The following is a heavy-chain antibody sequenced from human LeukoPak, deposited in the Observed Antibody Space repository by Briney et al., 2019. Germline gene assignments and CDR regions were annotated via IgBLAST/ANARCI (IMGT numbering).Heavy chain of an antibody. J-gene: IGHJ3*01. D-gene: IGHD3-16*01. CDR2: IRSGGST. Sequence: GGSLRLSCAASGFTVSSSYMTWVRQAPGKGLEWVSVIRSGGSTVYADSVKGRFTISRDNSKNTLYLQLNSLRAEDTAVYYCAREGLGRTAYNDGLDVWGQGTMVTVSS. CDR1: GFTVSSSY. V-gene: IGHV3-53*01. CDR3: AREGLGRTAYNDGLDV.